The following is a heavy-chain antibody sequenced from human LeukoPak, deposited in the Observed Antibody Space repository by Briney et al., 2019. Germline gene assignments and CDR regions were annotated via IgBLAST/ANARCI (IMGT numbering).Heavy chain of an antibody. D-gene: IGHD6-13*01. J-gene: IGHJ4*02. CDR1: GFTFSSYA. V-gene: IGHV3-30-3*01. Sequence: PGGSLRLSCAASGFTFSSYAMSWVRQAPGKGLEWVAVISYDGSNKYYADSVKGRFTISRDNSKNTLYLQMNSLRAEDTAVYYCARKLMYSSYLDHWGQGTLVTVSS. CDR3: ARKLMYSSYLDH. CDR2: ISYDGSNK.